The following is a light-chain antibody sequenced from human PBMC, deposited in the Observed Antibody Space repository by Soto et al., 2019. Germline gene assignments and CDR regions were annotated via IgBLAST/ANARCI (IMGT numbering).Light chain of an antibody. Sequence: EIVMTQSPATLSVSPGERATLSCRASQSVTSSYLAWYQQKPGRAPRLLIYGASTRATGIPDRFSGSGSGTDFTLTISRLEPEDFAVYYCQQYSSSSSTFGQGTKVDIK. CDR1: QSVTSSY. V-gene: IGKV3-20*01. J-gene: IGKJ1*01. CDR3: QQYSSSSST. CDR2: GAS.